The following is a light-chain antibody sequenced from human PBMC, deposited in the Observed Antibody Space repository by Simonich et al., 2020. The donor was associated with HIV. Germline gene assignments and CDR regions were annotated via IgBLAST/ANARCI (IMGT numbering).Light chain of an antibody. J-gene: IGLJ2*01. Sequence: SYELTQQSSVSVSQGQTARITCSGNVMGKKYARWFQQKPRQTPVLIIYKDSERPSGIPYRFSGSSSGTPFTLTIIGAQVEDEADYYCYSATDNNVVFGGGTKLTVL. CDR2: KDS. CDR3: YSATDNNVV. V-gene: IGLV3-27*01. CDR1: VMGKKY.